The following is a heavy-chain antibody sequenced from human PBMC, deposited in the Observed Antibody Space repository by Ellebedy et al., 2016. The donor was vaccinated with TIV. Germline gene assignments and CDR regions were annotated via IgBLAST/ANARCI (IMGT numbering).Heavy chain of an antibody. J-gene: IGHJ3*02. D-gene: IGHD3-16*01. CDR3: SRETYNDVDLDLWGIFDM. CDR2: VNRDGGT. V-gene: IGHV3-66*01. CDR1: GFNVTINY. Sequence: GESLKISCAASGFNVTINYMSWVRQAPGKGLEWVSVVNRDGGTYYADSLKGRFTISRDLAKNTVFPQIKSLRAEDTAVYYCSRETYNDVDLDLWGIFDMWGQGTLVTVSS.